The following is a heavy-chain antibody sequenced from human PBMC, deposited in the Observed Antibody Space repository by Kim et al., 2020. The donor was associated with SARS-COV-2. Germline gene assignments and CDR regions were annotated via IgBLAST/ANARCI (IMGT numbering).Heavy chain of an antibody. Sequence: KGRLPISRDNSKNTLHLQMNSLRAEDTAVYYCARDHPPFPSMIVVGHFDYWGQGTLVTVSS. J-gene: IGHJ4*02. CDR3: ARDHPPFPSMIVVGHFDY. V-gene: IGHV3-30*01. D-gene: IGHD3-22*01.